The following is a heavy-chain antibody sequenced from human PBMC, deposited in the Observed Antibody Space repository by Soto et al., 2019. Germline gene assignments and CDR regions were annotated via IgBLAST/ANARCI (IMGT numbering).Heavy chain of an antibody. CDR2: IWGDGSDK. Sequence: QVQLVESGGGVVQPGRSLRLSCAASGFTFSLYAIHWVRQAPGKGLEWVAAIWGDGSDKKYADSVKGRFTVSRDNSKNTLYLQMNSLRDEDTAVYFCARSGDCTGTSCHLRGPLDSWGPGTLVTVSS. D-gene: IGHD2-8*02. J-gene: IGHJ4*02. CDR3: ARSGDCTGTSCHLRGPLDS. CDR1: GFTFSLYA. V-gene: IGHV3-33*01.